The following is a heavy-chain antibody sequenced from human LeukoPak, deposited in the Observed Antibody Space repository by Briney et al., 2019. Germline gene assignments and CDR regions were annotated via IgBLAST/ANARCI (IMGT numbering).Heavy chain of an antibody. Sequence: GASVKVSCKASGYTFTGYYMHWVRQAPGQGLEWMGWINPNSGGTNYAQKFQGRVTMTRDTSISTAYMELSRLRSDDTAVYYCARVFVFSHYDFWSGYSDYWGQGTLVTVSS. J-gene: IGHJ4*02. CDR3: ARVFVFSHYDFWSGYSDY. V-gene: IGHV1-2*02. D-gene: IGHD3-3*01. CDR2: INPNSGGT. CDR1: GYTFTGYY.